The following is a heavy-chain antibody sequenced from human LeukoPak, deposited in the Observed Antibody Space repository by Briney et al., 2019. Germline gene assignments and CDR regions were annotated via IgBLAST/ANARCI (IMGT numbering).Heavy chain of an antibody. CDR1: GGSISSYY. J-gene: IGHJ3*02. V-gene: IGHV4-59*01. D-gene: IGHD2-2*01. Sequence: SETLSLTCTASGGSISSYYWSWIRQPPGKGLEWIGCIYYSGSTNYNPSLMSGGTISVDTAKKQFSLQLSSVTAADTAVYYCARDQVVPAATDAFDIWGQGTMVTVSS. CDR3: ARDQVVPAATDAFDI. CDR2: IYYSGST.